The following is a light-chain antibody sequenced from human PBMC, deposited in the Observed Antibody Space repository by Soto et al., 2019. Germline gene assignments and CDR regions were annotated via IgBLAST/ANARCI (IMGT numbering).Light chain of an antibody. CDR2: DAS. J-gene: IGKJ1*01. V-gene: IGKV3-11*01. CDR3: QQRSNWPT. CDR1: QSVSSY. Sequence: EIVLTQSPATRSLSPGERASLSCMASQSVSSYLAWYQQKPGQAPRLLIYDASNRATGIPARFSGSGSGTDFTLTISSLEPEDFAVYYCQQRSNWPTFGQGTKVEIK.